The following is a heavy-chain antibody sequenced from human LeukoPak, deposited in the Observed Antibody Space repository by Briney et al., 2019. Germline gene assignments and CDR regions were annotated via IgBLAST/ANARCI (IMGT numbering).Heavy chain of an antibody. CDR3: TVPQSGGNWFDP. CDR1: GFTFSDSA. V-gene: IGHV3-73*01. D-gene: IGHD3-16*01. CDR2: IRGKGFSDPP. Sequence: GGSLRLSCAASGFTFSDSAIHWVRQASGKGLEWVGRIRGKGFSDPPAYAASVKDRFTISRDDSESTAYLQMNSLKAEDTTVYYCTVPQSGGNWFDPWGPGTQVTVSS. J-gene: IGHJ5*02.